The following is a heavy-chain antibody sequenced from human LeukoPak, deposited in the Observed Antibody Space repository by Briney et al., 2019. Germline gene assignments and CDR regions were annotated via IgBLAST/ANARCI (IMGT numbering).Heavy chain of an antibody. J-gene: IGHJ6*03. CDR1: GFTFSDYY. CDR2: LNWNGGST. Sequence: PGGSLRLSCAASGFTFSDYYMSWIRQAPGKGLEWVSGLNWNGGSTGYADSVKGRFTISRDNAKNSLYLQMSSLRAEDTALYHCARGGGNGFYYYMDVWGKGTTVTVSS. D-gene: IGHD4-23*01. CDR3: ARGGGNGFYYYMDV. V-gene: IGHV3-20*01.